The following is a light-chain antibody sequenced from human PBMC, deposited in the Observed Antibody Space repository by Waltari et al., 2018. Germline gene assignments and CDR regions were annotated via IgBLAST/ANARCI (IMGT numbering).Light chain of an antibody. V-gene: IGLV2-14*03. CDR3: SSYTRSSTWV. CDR1: SSDVGNYNY. J-gene: IGLJ3*02. CDR2: EVT. Sequence: QSALTQPASVSGSPGQSITIPCTGPSSDVGNYNYVSWYQQHPGQAPKLLIYEVTNRPSGVSNRFSGSKSGNTASLTISGLQAEDEADFYCSSYTRSSTWVFGGGTKLTVL.